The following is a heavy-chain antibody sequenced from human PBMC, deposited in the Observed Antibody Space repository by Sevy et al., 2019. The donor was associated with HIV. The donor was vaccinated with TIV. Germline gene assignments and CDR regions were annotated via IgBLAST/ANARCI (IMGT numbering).Heavy chain of an antibody. CDR1: GYTFTSYG. CDR2: ISAYNDNT. CDR3: ARDRGITAPDTPDY. D-gene: IGHD6-13*01. V-gene: IGHV1-18*01. J-gene: IGHJ4*02. Sequence: ASVKVSCKASGYTFTSYGISWVRQAPGQGLEWMGWISAYNDNTNYAQKLQGRVTMTTDTSTSTAYMELRSLRSDDTAVYYCARDRGITAPDTPDYWGQGTLVTVSS.